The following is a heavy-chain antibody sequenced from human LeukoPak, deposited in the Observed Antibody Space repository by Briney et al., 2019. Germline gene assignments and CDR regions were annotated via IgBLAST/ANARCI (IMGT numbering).Heavy chain of an antibody. Sequence: GGPLRLPCAASGFTFSSYAMSWVRQAPGKGLEWVSAISGSGGSTYYADSVKGRFTISRDNSKNTLYLQMNSLRAEDTAVYYCAKATQQLVRKLYFDYWGQGTLVTVSS. CDR1: GFTFSSYA. J-gene: IGHJ4*02. CDR3: AKATQQLVRKLYFDY. D-gene: IGHD6-13*01. CDR2: ISGSGGST. V-gene: IGHV3-23*01.